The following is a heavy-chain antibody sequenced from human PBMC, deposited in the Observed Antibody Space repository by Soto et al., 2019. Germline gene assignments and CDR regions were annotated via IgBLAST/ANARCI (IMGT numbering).Heavy chain of an antibody. CDR3: AKVAGSGINDAFDI. J-gene: IGHJ3*02. CDR1: GFTFDDYA. D-gene: IGHD3-10*01. CDR2: ISWNSGSI. V-gene: IGHV3-9*01. Sequence: EVQLVESGGGLVQPGRSLRLSCAASGFTFDDYAMHWVRQAPGKGLEWVSGISWNSGSIGYADSVKGRFTISRDNAKNSLYLQMNSLRAEDTALYYCAKVAGSGINDAFDIWGQGTMVTVSS.